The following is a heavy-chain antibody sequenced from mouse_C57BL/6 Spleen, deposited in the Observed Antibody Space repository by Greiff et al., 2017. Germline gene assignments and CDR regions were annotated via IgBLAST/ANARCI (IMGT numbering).Heavy chain of an antibody. CDR3: ARHEEGYGNYALFAY. V-gene: IGHV1-62-2*01. CDR1: GYTFTEYT. CDR2: FYPGSGSI. J-gene: IGHJ3*01. Sequence: QVQLQQSGAELVKPGASVKLSCKASGYTFTEYTIHWVKPRSGQGLEWIGWFYPGSGSIKYNEKFKDKATLTADKSSSTVSMELIRLTSEDSAVYFCARHEEGYGNYALFAYWGQGTLVTVSA. D-gene: IGHD2-1*01.